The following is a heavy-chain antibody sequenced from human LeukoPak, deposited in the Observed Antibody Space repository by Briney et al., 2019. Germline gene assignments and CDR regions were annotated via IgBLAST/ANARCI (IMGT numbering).Heavy chain of an antibody. D-gene: IGHD7-27*01. V-gene: IGHV4-4*07. J-gene: IGHJ6*03. CDR1: GGSISSYY. CDR3: ARGLGYYYYYFYMDV. CDR2: IYTSGST. Sequence: SETLSLTCTVSGGSISSYYWSWIRQPGGKGLEWIGRIYTSGSTNYNPSLKSRVTMSVDTSKNQFSLKLSSVTAADTAVYYCARGLGYYYYYFYMDVWGKGTTVTVSS.